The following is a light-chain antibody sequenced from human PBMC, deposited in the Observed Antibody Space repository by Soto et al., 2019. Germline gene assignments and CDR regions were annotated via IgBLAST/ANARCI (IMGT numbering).Light chain of an antibody. V-gene: IGKV1-27*01. CDR2: AAS. Sequence: DIQMTQSPSSLSASVGDRVTITCRASQGISNYLAWYQQKPGKVPKLLIYAASTLQSGVPSRFSGSGSGTDCTRTISSLQPEDGAIYYSQKYNSAPFTFGPGTKVDIK. CDR3: QKYNSAPFT. J-gene: IGKJ3*01. CDR1: QGISNY.